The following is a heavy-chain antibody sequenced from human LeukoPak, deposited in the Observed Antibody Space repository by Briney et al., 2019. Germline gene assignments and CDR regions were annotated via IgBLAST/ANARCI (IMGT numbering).Heavy chain of an antibody. CDR1: GFTFSNFW. CDR3: ARDAAGLDY. CDR2: INQDGSEK. D-gene: IGHD2-15*01. V-gene: IGHV3-7*01. Sequence: PGGSLRLSCVGSGFTFSNFWMNWVRQAPGKGLEWVANINQDGSEKNYMDSVKGRFTISRDNAKNTLYLQMNSLRAEDTAVYYCARDAAGLDYWGQGTLVTVSS. J-gene: IGHJ4*02.